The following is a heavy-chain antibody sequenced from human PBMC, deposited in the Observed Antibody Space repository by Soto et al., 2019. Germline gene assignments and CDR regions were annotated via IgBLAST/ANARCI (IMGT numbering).Heavy chain of an antibody. D-gene: IGHD2-15*01. CDR2: TSASGGTT. J-gene: IGHJ4*02. Sequence: EVQLLESGGGLVQPGGSLRLSCAASGFTFSTTAMSWVRQAPGKGLEWVSATSASGGTTYYADSVKGRFTISRDNSKNTLYLPMKIRRAEDTAVYYCAKAYRDNTPWLYCHCGTCSWTDYWGQGALVTVSS. CDR3: AKAYRDNTPWLYCHCGTCSWTDY. V-gene: IGHV3-23*01. CDR1: GFTFSTTA.